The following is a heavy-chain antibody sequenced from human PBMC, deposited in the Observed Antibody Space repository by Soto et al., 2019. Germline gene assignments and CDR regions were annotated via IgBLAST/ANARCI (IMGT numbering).Heavy chain of an antibody. J-gene: IGHJ6*02. CDR1: GGSFSGYY. Sequence: SETLSLTCAVYGGSFSGYYWSWIRQPPGKGLEWIGEINHSGSTNYNPSLKSRVTMSVDTSKNQFSLKLSSVTAADTAVYYCARRQKGLRRSSGMDVWGQGTTVTV. V-gene: IGHV4-34*01. CDR2: INHSGST. CDR3: ARRQKGLRRSSGMDV. D-gene: IGHD4-17*01.